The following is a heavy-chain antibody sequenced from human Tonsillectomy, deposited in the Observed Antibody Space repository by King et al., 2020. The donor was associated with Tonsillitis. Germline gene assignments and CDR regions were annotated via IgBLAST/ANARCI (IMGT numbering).Heavy chain of an antibody. CDR1: GSSISSASY. V-gene: IGHV4-38-2*01. CDR3: ARAGSDYYSDYYFDY. Sequence: VQLQESGPGLVKPSETLSLTCAVSGSSISSASYWGWVRQAPGKGLKWIGTISHSGSTYYNPSLESRVTISLDTSKNQFSLGLRSVTAADTAVYYCARAGSDYYSDYYFDYWGQGTLVTVSS. J-gene: IGHJ4*02. CDR2: ISHSGST. D-gene: IGHD3-22*01.